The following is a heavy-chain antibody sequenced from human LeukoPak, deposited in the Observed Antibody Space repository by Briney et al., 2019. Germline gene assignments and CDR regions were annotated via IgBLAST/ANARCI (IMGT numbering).Heavy chain of an antibody. CDR1: GGSISSYY. V-gene: IGHV4-59*08. J-gene: IGHJ4*02. CDR3: ARHGLFRGGYSGYDYYFDY. D-gene: IGHD5-12*01. Sequence: PSETLSLTCTVSGGSISSYYWSWIRQPPGKGLEWIGYIYYSGSTNYNPSLKSRVTISVDTSKNQFSLKLSSVTAADTAVYYCARHGLFRGGYSGYDYYFDYWGQETLVTVSS. CDR2: IYYSGST.